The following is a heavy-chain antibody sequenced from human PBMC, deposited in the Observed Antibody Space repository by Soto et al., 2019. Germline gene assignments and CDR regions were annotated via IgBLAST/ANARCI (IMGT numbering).Heavy chain of an antibody. D-gene: IGHD6-19*01. Sequence: GGSLRLSCAASGFTFSSYAMHWVRQAPGKGLEWVAVISYDGSNKYYADSVKGRFTISRDNSKNTLYLQMNSLRAEGTAVYYCARDASSGGGRVYYGMDVWGQGTTVTVSS. CDR2: ISYDGSNK. CDR1: GFTFSSYA. J-gene: IGHJ6*02. CDR3: ARDASSGGGRVYYGMDV. V-gene: IGHV3-30-3*01.